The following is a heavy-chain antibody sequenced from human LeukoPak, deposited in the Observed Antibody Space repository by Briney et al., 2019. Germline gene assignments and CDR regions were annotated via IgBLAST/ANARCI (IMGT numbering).Heavy chain of an antibody. Sequence: GGSLRLSCAASGFTFSSYSMNWVRQAPGKGLEWVSYISSSGSTIYYVDSVKGRFTISRDNAKNSLYLQMNSLRAEDTAVYYCARRTGYSSGWSFDYWGQGTLVTVSS. D-gene: IGHD6-19*01. J-gene: IGHJ4*02. CDR3: ARRTGYSSGWSFDY. CDR2: ISSSGSTI. CDR1: GFTFSSYS. V-gene: IGHV3-48*01.